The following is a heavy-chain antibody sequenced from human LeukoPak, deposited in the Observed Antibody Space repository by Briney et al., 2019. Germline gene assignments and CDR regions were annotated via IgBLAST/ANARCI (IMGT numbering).Heavy chain of an antibody. Sequence: GGSLRLSCAASGFTFSKYVMRWVRQAPGKGLEWVSAISTGGGSTYYAASVKGRFTISRDNSKNTLHLQMNSLRAEDTAVYYCAKDARAYGSGPLDYWGQGTLVTVSS. CDR2: ISTGGGST. J-gene: IGHJ4*02. CDR3: AKDARAYGSGPLDY. CDR1: GFTFSKYV. D-gene: IGHD3-10*01. V-gene: IGHV3-23*01.